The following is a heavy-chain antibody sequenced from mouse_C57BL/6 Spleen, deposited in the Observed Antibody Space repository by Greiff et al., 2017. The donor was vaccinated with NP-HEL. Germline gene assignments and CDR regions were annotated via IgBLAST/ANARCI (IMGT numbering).Heavy chain of an antibody. J-gene: IGHJ3*01. CDR2: INPNNGGT. CDR3: ARSIYYDYFAWFAY. Sequence: VQLQQSGPELVKPGASVKISCKASGYTFTDYYMNWVKQSHGKSLEWIGDINPNNGGTSYNQKFKGKATLTVDKSSSTAYMELRSLTSEDSAVYYCARSIYYDYFAWFAYWGQGTLVTVSA. CDR1: GYTFTDYY. D-gene: IGHD2-4*01. V-gene: IGHV1-26*01.